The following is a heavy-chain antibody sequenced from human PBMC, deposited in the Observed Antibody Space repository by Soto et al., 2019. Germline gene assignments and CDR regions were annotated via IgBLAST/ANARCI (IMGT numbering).Heavy chain of an antibody. Sequence: SVKVSCKASGCTFISYAISWVRQAPGQGLEWMGGIIPIFGTAHYAQKFQGRVTITADESTSTAYMELSSLRSEDTAVYYCARGSQFHGDYDFDYWGQGTLVTVSS. J-gene: IGHJ4*02. D-gene: IGHD4-17*01. CDR1: GCTFISYA. CDR2: IIPIFGTA. V-gene: IGHV1-69*13. CDR3: ARGSQFHGDYDFDY.